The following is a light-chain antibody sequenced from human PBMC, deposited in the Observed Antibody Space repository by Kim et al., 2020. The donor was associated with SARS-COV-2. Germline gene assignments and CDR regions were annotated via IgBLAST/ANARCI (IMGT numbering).Light chain of an antibody. J-gene: IGKJ2*01. Sequence: SASVGHRVTITCRSSQSISRYLNWYQQKPGNAPKLLIYAGYTLQSGVPSRFSGGGFGTDFTLTISSLQPEDFATYFCQQSYSIPHTFGQGTKLEI. V-gene: IGKV1-39*01. CDR1: QSISRY. CDR2: AGY. CDR3: QQSYSIPHT.